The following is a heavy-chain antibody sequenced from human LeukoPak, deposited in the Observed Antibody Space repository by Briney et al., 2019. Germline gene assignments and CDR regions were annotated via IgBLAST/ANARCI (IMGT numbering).Heavy chain of an antibody. CDR2: ITGGGSGI. CDR3: AKWGDYDVLTGYYVSDY. Sequence: PGASLRLSCAASGFTFSNYAMSWVRQAPGKGLEWVSAITGGGSGIYYADSMKSRFTISRDNSKNTLYLQINSLRAEDTAVYCCAKWGDYDVLTGYYVSDYWGQGTLVTVSS. J-gene: IGHJ4*02. D-gene: IGHD3-9*01. V-gene: IGHV3-23*01. CDR1: GFTFSNYA.